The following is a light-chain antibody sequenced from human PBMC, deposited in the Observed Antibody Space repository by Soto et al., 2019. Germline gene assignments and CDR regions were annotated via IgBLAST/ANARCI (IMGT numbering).Light chain of an antibody. CDR1: SSDVGAYNS. CDR3: SSPAGSTRV. V-gene: IGLV2-14*01. J-gene: IGLJ3*02. CDR2: AVT. Sequence: QSALTQPASVSGSPGQSITISCSGTSSDVGAYNSVSWYQQHPGKAPKLMIYAVTNRPSGVSDRFSGSKSDNTAALTISGLQAEDEADYYCSSPAGSTRVFGGGTQLTVL.